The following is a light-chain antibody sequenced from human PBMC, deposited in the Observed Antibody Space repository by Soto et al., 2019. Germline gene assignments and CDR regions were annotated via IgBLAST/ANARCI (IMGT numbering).Light chain of an antibody. CDR3: QQYGSSPQT. CDR2: GAS. Sequence: EIVLTQSPGTLSLSPGERATLSCRASQSVASSCLAWYQQKPGQAPRLLIYGASSRATGIPDRFSGSGSGTDFTLPISRLEPEDLAVYFCQQYGSSPQTFGQGTKVE. CDR1: QSVASSC. V-gene: IGKV3-20*01. J-gene: IGKJ1*01.